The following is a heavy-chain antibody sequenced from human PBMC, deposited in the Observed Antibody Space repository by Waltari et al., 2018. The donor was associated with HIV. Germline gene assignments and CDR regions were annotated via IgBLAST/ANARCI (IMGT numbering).Heavy chain of an antibody. J-gene: IGHJ4*02. V-gene: IGHV3-23*01. CDR3: AKLGVVVTAIPPDY. D-gene: IGHD2-21*02. CDR2: ISGTGGST. Sequence: EVQLLESGGGLVQPGGSLRLSCAASGFTFSSYAMSWVRQAPGKGLEWVSSISGTGGSTHYADSVKGRFTISRDNSKNTLYLQVNSLRAEDTAVYYCAKLGVVVTAIPPDYWGQGTLVTVSS. CDR1: GFTFSSYA.